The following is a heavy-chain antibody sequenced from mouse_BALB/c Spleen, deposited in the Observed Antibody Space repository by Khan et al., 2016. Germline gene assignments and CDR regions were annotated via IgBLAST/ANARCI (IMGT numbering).Heavy chain of an antibody. CDR1: DYSITNDYA. Sequence: EVQLVESGPGLVKPSQSLSLTCTVSDYSITNDYAWNWIRQFPGNKLEWMGYIHYSGTTRSNPSLKSRISITRDTSKNQFFLQLNSVTAEDTATXYCARSGFDFGSRYYFDYWGQGTTLSVSS. CDR2: IHYSGTT. CDR3: ARSGFDFGSRYYFDY. V-gene: IGHV3-2*02. J-gene: IGHJ2*01. D-gene: IGHD1-1*01.